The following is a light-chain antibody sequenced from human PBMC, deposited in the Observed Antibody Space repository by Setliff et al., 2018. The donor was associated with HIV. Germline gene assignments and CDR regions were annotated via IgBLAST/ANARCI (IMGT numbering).Light chain of an antibody. Sequence: QSALAQPASVSGSPGQSITISCTGTSSDVGGYNYVCWYQQHPGKAPKLMIYEVSNRPSGVSNRFSGSKSGNTASLTISGLQAEDEADYYCCSYAGSYKVFGTGTKVTVL. V-gene: IGLV2-14*01. CDR1: SSDVGGYNY. CDR2: EVS. CDR3: CSYAGSYKV. J-gene: IGLJ1*01.